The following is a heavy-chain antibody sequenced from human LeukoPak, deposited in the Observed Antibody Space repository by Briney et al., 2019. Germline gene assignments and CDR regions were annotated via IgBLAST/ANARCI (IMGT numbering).Heavy chain of an antibody. J-gene: IGHJ4*02. D-gene: IGHD5/OR15-5a*01. CDR2: IYYSGST. CDR3: ARHSRVPY. V-gene: IGHV4-39*01. CDR1: GGSISSSSYY. Sequence: SETLSLTCTVSGGSISSSSYYWGWIRQPPGKGLEWIGSIYYSGSTYYNPSLKSRVTISVDTSKNQFSLKLSSVTAAGTAVYYCARHSRVPYWGQGTLVTVSS.